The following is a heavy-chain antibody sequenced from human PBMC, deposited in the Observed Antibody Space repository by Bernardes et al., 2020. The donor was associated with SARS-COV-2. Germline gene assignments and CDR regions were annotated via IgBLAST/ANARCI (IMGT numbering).Heavy chain of an antibody. D-gene: IGHD3-3*01. CDR2: MNPNSGNT. CDR3: ARSPAWSGFYYYFDY. Sequence: ASVKVSCKASGYTFTSYDINWVRQATGQGLEWMGWMNPNSGNTGSAQKFQGRVTMTRNTSISTAYMELSSLRSEDTAVYYCARSPAWSGFYYYFDYWGQGTLVTVSS. V-gene: IGHV1-8*01. J-gene: IGHJ4*02. CDR1: GYTFTSYD.